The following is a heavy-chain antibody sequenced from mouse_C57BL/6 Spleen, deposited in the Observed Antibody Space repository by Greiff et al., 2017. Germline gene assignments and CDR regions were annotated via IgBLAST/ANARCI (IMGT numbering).Heavy chain of an antibody. CDR1: GYSITSGYY. Sequence: EVKLQQSGPGLVKPSQSLSLTCSVTGYSITSGYYWNWIRQFPGNKLEWMGYISYDGSNNYNPSLKNRISITRDTSKNQFFLKLNSVTTEDTATYYCARGGYFDVCGTVTTVTVSS. J-gene: IGHJ1*03. V-gene: IGHV3-6*01. CDR2: ISYDGSN. CDR3: ARGGYFDV.